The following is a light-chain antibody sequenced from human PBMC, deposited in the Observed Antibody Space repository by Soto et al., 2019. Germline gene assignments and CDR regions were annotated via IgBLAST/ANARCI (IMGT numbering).Light chain of an antibody. J-gene: IGKJ1*01. CDR1: QNVVE. V-gene: IGKV3-15*01. Sequence: EIVMTQSPATLSVSPGERATLSCRASQNVVELAWFQHKPGQPPRLLIHSASIRATGIPARFSGSGSGTELTLPISSLQPEDFSIYYCQQCDHWPWTFGQGTRVEI. CDR2: SAS. CDR3: QQCDHWPWT.